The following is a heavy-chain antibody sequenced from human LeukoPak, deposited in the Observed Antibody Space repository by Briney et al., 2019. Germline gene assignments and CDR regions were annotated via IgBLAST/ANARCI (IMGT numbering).Heavy chain of an antibody. CDR2: IIPMFGTA. Sequence: ASVKVSCKASGGAFSSYAISWVRQAPGQGLEWMGGIIPMFGTANYAQKIQGRVTITADKSTSTAYMELSSLRSEDTAVYYCACQIEVGATHRGFSYYMDVWGKGTTVTVSS. CDR3: ACQIEVGATHRGFSYYMDV. CDR1: GGAFSSYA. D-gene: IGHD1-26*01. V-gene: IGHV1-69*06. J-gene: IGHJ6*03.